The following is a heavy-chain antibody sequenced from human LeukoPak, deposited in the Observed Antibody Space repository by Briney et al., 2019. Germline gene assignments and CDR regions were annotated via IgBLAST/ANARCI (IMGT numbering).Heavy chain of an antibody. J-gene: IGHJ6*02. CDR1: GFTFSTYA. Sequence: PGGSLRLSCAASGFTFSTYAVNWVPPAPGKGLEWVSTISGSGDSTYYTDSVKGGFTISRDNFTDTLYLQMNSLRAEDTAVYYCAKPISLTPFVVETPPYYVMDVWGQGTTVTVSS. CDR3: AKPISLTPFVVETPPYYVMDV. CDR2: ISGSGDST. V-gene: IGHV3-23*01. D-gene: IGHD2-15*01.